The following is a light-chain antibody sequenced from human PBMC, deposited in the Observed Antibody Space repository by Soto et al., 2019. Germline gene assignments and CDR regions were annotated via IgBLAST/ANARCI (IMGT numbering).Light chain of an antibody. CDR1: QSIGTS. V-gene: IGKV1-39*01. CDR2: AAS. J-gene: IGKJ2*01. Sequence: DIQMTQSPSSLSASVGDRVTITCRASQSIGTSLNWYQQKTGRAPKLLIYAASTLQSGVPSRFSGSGSGTDFTLTIGSLQNEDFASYSYQQAYSAPHTFGQGTNLEI. CDR3: QQAYSAPHT.